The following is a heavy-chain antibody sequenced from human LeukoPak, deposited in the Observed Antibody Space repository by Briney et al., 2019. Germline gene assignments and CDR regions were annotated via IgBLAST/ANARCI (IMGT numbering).Heavy chain of an antibody. J-gene: IGHJ3*02. D-gene: IGHD6-19*01. CDR2: IRYDGSNK. Sequence: PGGSLRLSCAASGFTFRNHGMHWVRQAPGKGLEWVAFIRYDGSNKYYVDSVNGRFTISRDNSKNTLYLQMNSLRAVDTAVYYCAKDRQWLVPGAFDIWGQGTMVTVSS. CDR3: AKDRQWLVPGAFDI. V-gene: IGHV3-30*02. CDR1: GFTFRNHG.